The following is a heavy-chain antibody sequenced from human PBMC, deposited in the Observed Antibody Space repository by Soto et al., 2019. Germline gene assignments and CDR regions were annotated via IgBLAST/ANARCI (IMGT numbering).Heavy chain of an antibody. CDR2: ISSSSSYI. CDR1: GFTFSSYS. D-gene: IGHD5-12*01. Sequence: EVQLVESGGGLVKPGGSLRLSCAASGFTFSSYSMNWVRQAPGKGLEWVSSISSSSSYIYYADSVKGRFTLSRDNAKNPLDLQMNSLRAEDTAVYYGARDPLSGNDSLDYWGQGTLGTVSS. V-gene: IGHV3-21*01. J-gene: IGHJ4*02. CDR3: ARDPLSGNDSLDY.